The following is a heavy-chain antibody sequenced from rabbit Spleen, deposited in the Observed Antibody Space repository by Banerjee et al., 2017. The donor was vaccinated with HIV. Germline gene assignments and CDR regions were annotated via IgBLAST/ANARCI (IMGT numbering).Heavy chain of an antibody. Sequence: QEQLEESGGDLVKPGASLTLTCTASGFSFSGTDYICWVRQAPGKGLEWIACIGNSWIENSYYASWAKGRFTSSKTSSTTVTLQMTSLTAADTATYFCARSRYYDFDYSGYTYAIPNNLWGPGTLVTVS. D-gene: IGHD6-1*01. CDR2: IGNSWIENS. J-gene: IGHJ4*01. CDR3: ARSRYYDFDYSGYTYAIPNNL. CDR1: GFSFSGTDY. V-gene: IGHV1S45*01.